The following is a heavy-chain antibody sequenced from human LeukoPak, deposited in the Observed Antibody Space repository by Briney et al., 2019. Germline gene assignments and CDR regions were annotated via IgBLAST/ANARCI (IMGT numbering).Heavy chain of an antibody. D-gene: IGHD3-22*01. J-gene: IGHJ4*02. Sequence: GGSLRLSCAASGFTVSSNYMNWVRQAPGKGLEWVSSISSSSSYIYYADSVKGRFTISRDNAKNSLYLQMNRLRAEDTAVYYCARVGIDFRTMDYDTAYFDYWGQGTLVTVSP. V-gene: IGHV3-21*04. CDR3: ARVGIDFRTMDYDTAYFDY. CDR1: GFTVSSNY. CDR2: ISSSSSYI.